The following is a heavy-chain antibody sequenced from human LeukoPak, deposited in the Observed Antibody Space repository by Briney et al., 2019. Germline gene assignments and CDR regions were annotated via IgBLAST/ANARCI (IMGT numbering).Heavy chain of an antibody. V-gene: IGHV3-23*01. CDR2: ISGSGGST. CDR1: GFTFSSYA. D-gene: IGHD3-10*01. CDR3: AKSSPFGSGTYYYPFDY. J-gene: IGHJ4*02. Sequence: PGGSLRLSCAASGFTFSSYAMSWVRQAPGKGLEWVSAISGSGGSTYYADSVKGRFTMSRDSSKNMLYLQMNSLRAEDTAVYYCAKSSPFGSGTYYYPFDYWGQGTLVTVSS.